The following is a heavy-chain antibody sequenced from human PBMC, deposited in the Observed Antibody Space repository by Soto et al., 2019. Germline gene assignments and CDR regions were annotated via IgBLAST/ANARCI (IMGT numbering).Heavy chain of an antibody. V-gene: IGHV3-20*01. CDR1: GFTFDDYG. D-gene: IGHD3-10*01. CDR3: ARDHLWFGEFHDAFDI. CDR2: INWNGGST. Sequence: EVQLVESGGGVVRPGGSLSLSCAASGFTFDDYGRSWVRQAPGKGLEWVSGINWNGGSTGYPDSVKGRFTISRDNAKNSLYLQMNSLRAEDTALYHCARDHLWFGEFHDAFDIWGQGTMVTVSS. J-gene: IGHJ3*02.